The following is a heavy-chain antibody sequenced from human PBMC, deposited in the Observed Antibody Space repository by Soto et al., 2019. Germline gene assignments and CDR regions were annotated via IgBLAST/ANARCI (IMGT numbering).Heavy chain of an antibody. CDR3: ARRRYCSSTSCYQNWFDP. CDR1: GFTFSDYY. J-gene: IGHJ5*02. Sequence: GGSLRLSCAASGFTFSDYYMSWIRQAPGKGLEWVSYISSSSSYTNYADSVKGRFTISRDNAKNSLYLQMNSLRAEDTAVYYCARRRYCSSTSCYQNWFDPWGQGTLVTVS. CDR2: ISSSSSYT. V-gene: IGHV3-11*06. D-gene: IGHD2-2*01.